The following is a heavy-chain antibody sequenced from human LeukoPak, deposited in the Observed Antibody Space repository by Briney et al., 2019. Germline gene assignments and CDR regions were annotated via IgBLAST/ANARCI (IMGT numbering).Heavy chain of an antibody. D-gene: IGHD1-26*01. V-gene: IGHV1-69*04. CDR1: GYTFTGYY. CDR3: AREGSGDGSNDY. CDR2: IIPILGIA. J-gene: IGHJ4*02. Sequence: GASVKVSCKASGYTFTGYYMHWVRQAPGQGLEWMGRIIPILGIANYAQKFQGRVTITADKSTSTAYMELSSLRSEDTAVYYCAREGSGDGSNDYWGQGTLVTVSS.